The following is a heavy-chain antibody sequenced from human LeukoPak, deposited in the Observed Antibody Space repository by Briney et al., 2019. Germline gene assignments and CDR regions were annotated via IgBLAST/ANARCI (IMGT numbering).Heavy chain of an antibody. J-gene: IGHJ5*02. V-gene: IGHV5-51*01. CDR2: IYPLDSDT. CDR3: GRGRNYFVRSDYYSMYNWFDP. D-gene: IGHD3-22*01. Sequence: GESLKISCMGFGYSFTSYCIGWVRQMPGKGLEGMGIIYPLDSDTRYSPSLQGQVTISANKDIPTPYMPWSSQKASHAAMYSCGRGRNYFVRSDYYSMYNWFDPWGQGTLVTVS. CDR1: GYSFTSYC.